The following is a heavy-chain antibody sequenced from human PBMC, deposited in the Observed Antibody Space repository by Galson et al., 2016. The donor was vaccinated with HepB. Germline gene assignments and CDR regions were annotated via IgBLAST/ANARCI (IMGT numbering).Heavy chain of an antibody. D-gene: IGHD6-19*01. V-gene: IGHV4-39*01. CDR2: IYYTGSA. CDR3: ADSPIQWLLLPEYFHH. Sequence: ATLSLTCTVSGGSISSRSYYWGWIRQPPGKGLEWIGSIYYTGSAYYNPSLQSRVTISVDTSKNQFSLKVTSVTAADTAVYFCADSPIQWLLLPEYFHHWGQGTLVTVSS. CDR1: GGSISSRSYY. J-gene: IGHJ1*01.